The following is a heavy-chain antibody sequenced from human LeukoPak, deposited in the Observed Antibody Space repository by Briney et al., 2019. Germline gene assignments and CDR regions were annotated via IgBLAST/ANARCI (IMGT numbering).Heavy chain of an antibody. J-gene: IGHJ3*02. CDR2: ISHSGST. CDR1: GGSFSDYN. V-gene: IGHV4-34*01. CDR3: ASRPDGFDI. Sequence: PSETLSLTCAVYGGSFSDYNWNWIRQPPGKGLEWIGEISHSGSTSYNPSPKSRVTISVDTSKNQFSLQLNSVTAADTAVYYCASRPDGFDIWGQGTLVTVSS.